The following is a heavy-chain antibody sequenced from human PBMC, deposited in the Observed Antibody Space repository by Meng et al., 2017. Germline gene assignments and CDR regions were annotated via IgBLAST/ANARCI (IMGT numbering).Heavy chain of an antibody. CDR1: GSSISSGDYY. D-gene: IGHD2-2*01. CDR2: IYYSGST. CDR3: ARVGVVVPAAVFDY. Sequence: QVQLQESGPGLVKPSQTLFLTCTGPGSSISSGDYYWSWIRQPPGKGLEWIGYIYYSGSTYYNPSLKSRVTISVYTSKNQFSLKLSSVTAADTAVYYCARVGVVVPAAVFDYWGQGTLVTVSS. V-gene: IGHV4-30-4*01. J-gene: IGHJ4*02.